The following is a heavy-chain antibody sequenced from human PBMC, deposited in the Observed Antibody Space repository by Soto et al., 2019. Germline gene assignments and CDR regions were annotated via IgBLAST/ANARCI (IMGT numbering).Heavy chain of an antibody. CDR3: ARDGDCSSTSCPDLFDY. J-gene: IGHJ4*02. Sequence: ASVKVSFKASGYTFTSYYMHWVRQAPGQGLEWMGIINPSGGSTSYAQKFQGRVTMTRDTSTSTVYMELSSLRSEDTAVYYCARDGDCSSTSCPDLFDYWGQGTLVTVSS. D-gene: IGHD2-2*01. CDR1: GYTFTSYY. V-gene: IGHV1-46*01. CDR2: INPSGGST.